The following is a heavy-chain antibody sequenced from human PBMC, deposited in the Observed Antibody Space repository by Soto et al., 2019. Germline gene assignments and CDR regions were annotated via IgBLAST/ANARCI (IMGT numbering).Heavy chain of an antibody. D-gene: IGHD3-3*01. V-gene: IGHV1-3*01. Sequence: ASVKVSCNASGYTFTSYSMHWVRQAPGQRLEWMGWINAGNGNTKYSQKFQGRVTITRDTSASTAYMELSSLRSEDTAVYYCARDRRVTIFGVGTGNYWGQGTLVTVSS. CDR2: INAGNGNT. CDR1: GYTFTSYS. CDR3: ARDRRVTIFGVGTGNY. J-gene: IGHJ4*02.